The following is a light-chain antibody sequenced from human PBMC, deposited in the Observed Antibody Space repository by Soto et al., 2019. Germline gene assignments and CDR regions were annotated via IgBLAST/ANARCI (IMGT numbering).Light chain of an antibody. CDR1: QSISSW. V-gene: IGKV1-5*01. CDR2: DAS. CDR3: QQYNSPLT. Sequence: DIQMTQSPSTLSASVGDRVTITFRASQSISSWLAWYQQKPGKAPKLLIYDASSLESGLPSRFSSSVSGTEFTITISSLQPDDFADYYCQQYNSPLTFGGGTKVEIK. J-gene: IGKJ4*01.